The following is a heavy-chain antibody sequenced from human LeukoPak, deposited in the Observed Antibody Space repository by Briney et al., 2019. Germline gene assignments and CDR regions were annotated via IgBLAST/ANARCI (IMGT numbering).Heavy chain of an antibody. V-gene: IGHV1-46*01. CDR3: AREYADTAMVYYFDC. CDR2: INPSGGST. D-gene: IGHD5-18*01. Sequence: ASVKVSCKASGYTFTSYYMHWVRQAPGQGLEWMGIINPSGGSTSYAQKFQGRVTMTRDTSTSTVYMELSSLRSEDTAVYYCAREYADTAMVYYFDCWGQGTLVTVSS. CDR1: GYTFTSYY. J-gene: IGHJ4*02.